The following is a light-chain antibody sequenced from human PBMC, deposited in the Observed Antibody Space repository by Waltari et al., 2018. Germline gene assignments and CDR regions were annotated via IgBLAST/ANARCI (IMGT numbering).Light chain of an antibody. J-gene: IGLJ3*02. V-gene: IGLV1-51*01. Sequence: QSVLTQPPSVSAAPGQKVTISCSGSSPNIGNNYVSWYQQLPGTAPKLLIYDNDKRPSGIPDRFSASKSGTSATLGITELQTGDEADYYCGTLDDSLSGWVFGGGTRLTVL. CDR2: DND. CDR1: SPNIGNNY. CDR3: GTLDDSLSGWV.